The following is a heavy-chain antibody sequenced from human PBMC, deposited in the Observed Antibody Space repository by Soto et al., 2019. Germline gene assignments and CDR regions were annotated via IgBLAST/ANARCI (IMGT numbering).Heavy chain of an antibody. Sequence: ASVKVSCKXSGYTFTGYYMHWVRQAPGQGLEWMGWINPNSGGTNYAQKFQGWVTMTRDTSISTAYMELSRLRSDDTAVYYCARDAFSGYGPNDAFDIWGQGTMVTVSS. V-gene: IGHV1-2*04. CDR2: INPNSGGT. CDR1: GYTFTGYY. D-gene: IGHD5-12*01. CDR3: ARDAFSGYGPNDAFDI. J-gene: IGHJ3*02.